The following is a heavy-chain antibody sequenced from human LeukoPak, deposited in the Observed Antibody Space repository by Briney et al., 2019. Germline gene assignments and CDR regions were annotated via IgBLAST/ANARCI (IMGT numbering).Heavy chain of an antibody. D-gene: IGHD6-13*01. J-gene: IGHJ6*03. CDR1: GYTFTGYY. Sequence: GASVKVSCKASGYTFTGYYMHWVRQAPGQGLWWMGWINPNSGGTNYAQKFQGRVTMTRDTSISTAYMELSRLRSDDTAVYYCARDLGESSSWYHADYYYYMDVWGKGTTVTVSS. CDR2: INPNSGGT. V-gene: IGHV1-2*02. CDR3: ARDLGESSSWYHADYYYYMDV.